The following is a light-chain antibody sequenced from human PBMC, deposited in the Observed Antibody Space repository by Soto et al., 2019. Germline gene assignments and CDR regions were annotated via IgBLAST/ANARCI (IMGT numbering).Light chain of an antibody. V-gene: IGKV3-20*01. CDR2: GAL. J-gene: IGKJ1*01. Sequence: EIVLTQSPGTLSLSPGERATLSCRASQSVSSSYLAWYQQKPGQAPRLLIYGALSRATGIPDRFSGSRSGTDFTLTISRLEPEDFAVYYCQQYGSSPWTFGQGTKVEIK. CDR1: QSVSSSY. CDR3: QQYGSSPWT.